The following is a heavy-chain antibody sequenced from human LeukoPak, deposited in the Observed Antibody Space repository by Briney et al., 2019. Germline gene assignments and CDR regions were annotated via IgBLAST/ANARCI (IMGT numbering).Heavy chain of an antibody. CDR3: AKGGYYYGSGSYYEMDV. D-gene: IGHD3-10*01. CDR2: ISGSGGST. J-gene: IGHJ6*02. CDR1: GFTFSSYA. Sequence: GGSLRHSCAASGFTFSSYAMSWVRQAPGKGLEWVSAISGSGGSTYYADSVKGRFTISRDNSKNTLYLQMNSLRAEDTAVYYCAKGGYYYGSGSYYEMDVWGQGTTVTVSS. V-gene: IGHV3-23*01.